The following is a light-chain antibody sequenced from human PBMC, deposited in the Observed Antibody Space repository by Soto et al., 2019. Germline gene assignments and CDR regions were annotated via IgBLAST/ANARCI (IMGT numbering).Light chain of an antibody. CDR2: AAS. Sequence: DIQMTQSPSSLSASVGDRVTITCRASQDIGNDFAWYQQKPGKVPKVLIHAASTLQSGVPYRFSSSGSGTDFTLTIRGLQPDDVAPYYGQKCNIAPFTFGPGTKVDIK. V-gene: IGKV1-27*01. J-gene: IGKJ3*01. CDR3: QKCNIAPFT. CDR1: QDIGND.